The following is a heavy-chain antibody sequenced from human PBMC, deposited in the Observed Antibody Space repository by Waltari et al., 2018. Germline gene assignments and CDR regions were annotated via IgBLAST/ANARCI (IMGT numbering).Heavy chain of an antibody. CDR1: GFTFKSYA. J-gene: IGHJ5*02. CDR3: AKDMGSGSCVDL. CDR2: ISGIGVTT. V-gene: IGHV3-23*04. D-gene: IGHD3-10*01. Sequence: EVQLVESGGGLVQPGGSLRLSCVASGFTFKSYALSWVRQAPGKGLEWVSTISGIGVTTYDTDSAKGRVTISRDNSDNTLYLMMNSLRVEDTAIYYCAKDMGSGSCVDLWGQGTLVTVSS.